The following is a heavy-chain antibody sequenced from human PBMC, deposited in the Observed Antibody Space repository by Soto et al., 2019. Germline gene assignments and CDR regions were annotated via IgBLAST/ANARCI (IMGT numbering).Heavy chain of an antibody. CDR2: IYFNGSA. Sequence: SESLSLTCTVSGDSVNTKSYYWPWLRQTAVGRPEWIGYIYFNGSAEYIPSLKSRVTISMDTSKNQFSLKLNSVTTADSAVYYCAREGSDFSAWNRTYAFDIWGQGIRVTVSS. J-gene: IGHJ3*02. CDR1: GDSVNTKSYY. D-gene: IGHD1-1*01. V-gene: IGHV4-61*01. CDR3: AREGSDFSAWNRTYAFDI.